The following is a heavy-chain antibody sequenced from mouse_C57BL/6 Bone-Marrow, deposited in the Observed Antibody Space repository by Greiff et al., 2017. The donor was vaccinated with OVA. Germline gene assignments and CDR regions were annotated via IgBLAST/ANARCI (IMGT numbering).Heavy chain of an antibody. Sequence: EVKLQQSGAELVRPGASVKLSCTASGFNIKDDYMHWVKQRPEQGLEWIGWIDPENGDTKYASKFQGKATITADTSSNTAYLQLSSLTSEDTAVYYCTSYGNFDYWGQGTTLTVSS. D-gene: IGHD2-1*01. J-gene: IGHJ2*01. CDR2: IDPENGDT. CDR1: GFNIKDDY. CDR3: TSYGNFDY. V-gene: IGHV14-4*01.